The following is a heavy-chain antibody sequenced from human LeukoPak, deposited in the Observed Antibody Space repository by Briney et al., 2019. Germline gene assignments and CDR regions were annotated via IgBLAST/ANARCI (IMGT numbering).Heavy chain of an antibody. CDR3: ARGYSSSWYRRRNWFDP. D-gene: IGHD6-13*01. CDR1: GGSFSGYY. CDR2: INHSGST. Sequence: SETLSLTCAVYGGSFSGYYWSWIRHPPGKRLEWIGEINHSGSTNYNPSLKSRVTISVDTSKNQFSLKLSSVTAADTAVYYCARGYSSSWYRRRNWFDPWGQGTLVTVSS. V-gene: IGHV4-34*01. J-gene: IGHJ5*02.